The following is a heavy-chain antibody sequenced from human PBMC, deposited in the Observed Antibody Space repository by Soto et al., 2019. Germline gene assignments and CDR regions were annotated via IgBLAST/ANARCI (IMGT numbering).Heavy chain of an antibody. Sequence: QVQLQESGPGLVKPSQTLSLTCTVSGGSISSGGYYWSWIRQHPGKGLEWIGYIYYSGSTYYNPSLKSRVTISVDTSKNQFSLKLSSVTAADTAVYYCARDWVTMVRGVIISWFDPWGQGTLVTVSS. CDR1: GGSISSGGYY. D-gene: IGHD3-10*01. CDR2: IYYSGST. CDR3: ARDWVTMVRGVIISWFDP. J-gene: IGHJ5*02. V-gene: IGHV4-31*03.